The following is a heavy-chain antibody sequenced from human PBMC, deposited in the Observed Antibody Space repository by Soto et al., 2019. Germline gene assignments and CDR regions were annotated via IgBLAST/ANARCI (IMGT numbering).Heavy chain of an antibody. J-gene: IGHJ3*02. CDR3: ARGGLYSYGYRAFDI. D-gene: IGHD5-18*01. V-gene: IGHV1-2*04. CDR2: INPNSGGT. Sequence: QVQLVKSGAEVKKPGASVKVSCKASGYTFTGYNMHWVRQAPGQGLEWMGWINPNSGGTNYAQKFQGWVTMTRDTSISTAYMELSRLRSDDTAVYYCARGGLYSYGYRAFDIWGQGTMVTVSS. CDR1: GYTFTGYN.